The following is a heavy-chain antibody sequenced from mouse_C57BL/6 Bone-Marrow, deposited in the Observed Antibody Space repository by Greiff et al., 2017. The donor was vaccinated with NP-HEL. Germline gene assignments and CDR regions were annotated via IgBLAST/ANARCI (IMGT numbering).Heavy chain of an antibody. CDR1: GYSFTGYF. D-gene: IGHD1-1*01. J-gene: IGHJ1*03. Sequence: DVKLVESGPELVKPGDSVKISCKASGYSFTGYFMNWVMQSHGKSLEWIGRINPYNGDTFYNQKFKGKATLTVDKSSSTAHMELRSLTSEDSAVYYCARRVDRYFDVWGTGTTVTVSS. CDR3: ARRVDRYFDV. CDR2: INPYNGDT. V-gene: IGHV1-20*01.